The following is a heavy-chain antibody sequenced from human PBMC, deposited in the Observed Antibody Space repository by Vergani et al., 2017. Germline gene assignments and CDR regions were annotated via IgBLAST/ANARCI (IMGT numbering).Heavy chain of an antibody. V-gene: IGHV3-11*01. J-gene: IGHJ4*02. CDR2: ISSSGSTI. D-gene: IGHD6-13*01. Sequence: QVQLVESGGGLVKPGGSLRLSCAASGFTFSDYYMSWIRQAPGKGLEWVSYISSSGSTIYYADSVKGRFTISRDYAKNSLYLQMNSLRAEDTAVYYWAIDPFYSSSWFEHGGYWGQGTLVTVSS. CDR1: GFTFSDYY. CDR3: AIDPFYSSSWFEHGGY.